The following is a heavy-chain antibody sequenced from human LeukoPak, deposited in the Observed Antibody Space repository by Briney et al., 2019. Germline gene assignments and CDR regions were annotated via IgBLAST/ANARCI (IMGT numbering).Heavy chain of an antibody. Sequence: GGSLRLSCAASGFSFDDYAMHWVRQVPGKGLEWVSGITWNSAPIGYADSVKGRFTISRDNSRNSLYLQMNSLTVEDTAVYYCAKNRSGWYYLDYWGQGTLVTVSS. CDR3: AKNRSGWYYLDY. V-gene: IGHV3-9*01. CDR2: ITWNSAPI. CDR1: GFSFDDYA. D-gene: IGHD6-19*01. J-gene: IGHJ4*02.